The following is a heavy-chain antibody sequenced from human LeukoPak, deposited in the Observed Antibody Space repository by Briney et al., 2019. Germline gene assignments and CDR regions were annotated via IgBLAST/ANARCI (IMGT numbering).Heavy chain of an antibody. CDR1: GYTFTGYY. CDR3: ARSGYSGYDSLY. J-gene: IGHJ4*02. CDR2: INTNSGGT. Sequence: GASVKVSCTASGYTFTGYYMHWARQAPGQGLEWMGWINTNSGGTNYAQKFQGRVTMTRDTSISTAYMELSRLRSDDTAVYCCARSGYSGYDSLYWGQGTLVTVSS. D-gene: IGHD5-12*01. V-gene: IGHV1-2*02.